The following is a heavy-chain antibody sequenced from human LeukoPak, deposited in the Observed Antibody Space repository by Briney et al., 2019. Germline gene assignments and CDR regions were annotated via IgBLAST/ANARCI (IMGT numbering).Heavy chain of an antibody. J-gene: IGHJ4*02. Sequence: GVSLRLSCAASGFTFSSYGMHWVRQAPGKGLESVAVVWYDGSNKYYADSVKGRFTISRDNSKNTLYLQMNSLRAEDTAVYYCARDLGGPSYYDSSGVLDYWGQGTLVTVSS. V-gene: IGHV3-33*01. CDR1: GFTFSSYG. D-gene: IGHD3-22*01. CDR2: VWYDGSNK. CDR3: ARDLGGPSYYDSSGVLDY.